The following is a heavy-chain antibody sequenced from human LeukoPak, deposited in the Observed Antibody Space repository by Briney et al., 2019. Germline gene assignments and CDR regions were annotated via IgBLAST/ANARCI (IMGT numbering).Heavy chain of an antibody. CDR2: ISYDGSNK. D-gene: IGHD3-9*01. J-gene: IGHJ4*02. CDR1: GFTFSSYA. V-gene: IGHV3-30-3*01. CDR3: ARDLSDILTGPFDY. Sequence: GRSLRLSCAASGFTFSSYAMHWVRQDPGKGLEWVAVISYDGSNKYYADSVKGRFTISRDNSKNTLYLQMNSLRAEDTAVYYCARDLSDILTGPFDYWGQGTLVTVSS.